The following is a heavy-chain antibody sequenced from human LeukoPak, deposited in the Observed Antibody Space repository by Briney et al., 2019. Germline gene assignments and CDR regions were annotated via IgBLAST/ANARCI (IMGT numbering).Heavy chain of an antibody. Sequence: GGSLRLSCAASGFTFSSCAMSWVRQTPRTGLEWVSGIGDNGGNTYYADSVKGRFTISRDNSKNTLFLQMNSLRAEDTAVYYCAKIPVSYSSGWSNFDYWGQGTLVTVSS. CDR3: AKIPVSYSSGWSNFDY. D-gene: IGHD3-22*01. V-gene: IGHV3-23*01. CDR2: IGDNGGNT. J-gene: IGHJ4*02. CDR1: GFTFSSCA.